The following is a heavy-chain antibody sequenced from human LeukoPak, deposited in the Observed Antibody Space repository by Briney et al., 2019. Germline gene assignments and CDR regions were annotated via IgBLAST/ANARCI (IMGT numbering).Heavy chain of an antibody. CDR2: ISSSSSYI. CDR3: ARDLLLAVAGVSKTTRWSDY. V-gene: IGHV3-21*01. CDR1: GFTFSSYS. D-gene: IGHD6-19*01. Sequence: PGGSLRLSCAASGFTFSSYSMNWVRQAPGKGLEWVSSISSSSSYIYYADSVKGRFTISRDNAKNSLYLQMNSLRAEDTAVYYCARDLLLAVAGVSKTTRWSDYWGQGTLVTVSS. J-gene: IGHJ4*02.